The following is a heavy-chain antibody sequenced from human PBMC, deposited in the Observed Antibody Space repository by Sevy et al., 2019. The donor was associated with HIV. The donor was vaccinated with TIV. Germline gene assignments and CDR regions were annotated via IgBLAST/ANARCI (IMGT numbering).Heavy chain of an antibody. CDR1: GFTFGSYV. CDR2: ISQTYDGSKK. J-gene: IGHJ4*02. V-gene: IGHV3-30-3*01. D-gene: IGHD5-12*01. Sequence: GGSLRLSCAASGFTFGSYVLHWVRQAPGKGLEWVALISQTYDGSKKYYADSVKGRFIISRDNSKNTLYVQIDSLKLEDTAVYYSVSDNSGYFLFDHWGQGTLVTVSS. CDR3: VSDNSGYFLFDH.